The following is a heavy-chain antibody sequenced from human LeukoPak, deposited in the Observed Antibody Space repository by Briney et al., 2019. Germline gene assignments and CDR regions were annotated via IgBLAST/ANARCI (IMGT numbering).Heavy chain of an antibody. CDR3: ARGRRSSLGYYYYYMDV. D-gene: IGHD6-13*01. V-gene: IGHV3-53*01. J-gene: IGHJ6*03. CDR1: GFTVSSNY. CDR2: IYSGGST. Sequence: PGGSLRLSCAASGFTVSSNYMSWVRQAPGKGLEWVSVIYSGGSTYYADSVKGRFTISRDNSKNTLYLQMNSLRAEDTAVYYCARGRRSSLGYYYYYMDVWGKGTTVTVSS.